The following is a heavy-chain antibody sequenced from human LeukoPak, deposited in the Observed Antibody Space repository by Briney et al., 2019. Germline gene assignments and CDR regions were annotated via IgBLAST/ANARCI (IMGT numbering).Heavy chain of an antibody. V-gene: IGHV4-34*01. D-gene: IGHD3-3*01. CDR1: GGSFSGYY. CDR3: QSRFLEWLLDY. J-gene: IGHJ4*02. CDR2: INRGGST. Sequence: SETLSLTCTVYGGSFSGYYWSWIRQPPGKGLEWIGEINRGGSTYYNPSLKSRVTISVDTSKNQFSLKLNSVTAADTAMYYCQSRFLEWLLDYWGQGTLVTVSS.